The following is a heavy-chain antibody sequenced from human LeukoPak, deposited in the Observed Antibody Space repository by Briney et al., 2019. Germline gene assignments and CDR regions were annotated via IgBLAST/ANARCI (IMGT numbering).Heavy chain of an antibody. J-gene: IGHJ4*02. CDR1: GFTFDVYT. CDR3: ATERHQYFDH. V-gene: IGHV3-43*01. CDR2: ITRDAGTT. D-gene: IGHD2-2*01. Sequence: GGSLRLSCAASGFTFDVYTMHWVRQVPGKGLEWVSLITRDAGTTFYADSVKGRFTISRDNSKNSLSLQMNSLRTEDSALYYCATERHQYFDHWGQGTLVTVSS.